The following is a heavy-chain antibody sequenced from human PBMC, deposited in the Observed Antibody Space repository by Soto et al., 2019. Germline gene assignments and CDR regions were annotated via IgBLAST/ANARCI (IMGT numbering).Heavy chain of an antibody. CDR1: GGSISSYY. CDR2: IYYSGST. Sequence: TLSLTCTVSGGSISSYYWSWIRQPPRKALEWIGYIYYSGSTNYNPSLKSRVTISVDTSKNQFSLKLSSVTAADTAVYYCARGAYDFWRGYYHNWFDPWGQGTLVTV. J-gene: IGHJ5*02. V-gene: IGHV4-59*01. CDR3: ARGAYDFWRGYYHNWFDP. D-gene: IGHD3-3*01.